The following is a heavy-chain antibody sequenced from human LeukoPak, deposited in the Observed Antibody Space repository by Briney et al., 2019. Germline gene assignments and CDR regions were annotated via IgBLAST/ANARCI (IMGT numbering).Heavy chain of an antibody. CDR3: ARGRAVAAEYYFDY. D-gene: IGHD6-19*01. V-gene: IGHV4-34*01. CDR2: INHSGST. J-gene: IGHJ4*02. CDR1: GGSISSYY. Sequence: SETLSLTCTVSGGSISSYYWSWIRQPPGKGLEWIGEINHSGSTNYNPSLKSRVTISVDTSKNQFSLKLSSVTAADTAVYYCARGRAVAAEYYFDYWGQGTLVTVSS.